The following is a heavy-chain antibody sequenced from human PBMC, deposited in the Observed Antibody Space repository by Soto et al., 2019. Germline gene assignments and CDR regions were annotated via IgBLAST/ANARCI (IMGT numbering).Heavy chain of an antibody. J-gene: IGHJ3*02. V-gene: IGHV3-21*01. D-gene: IGHD3-22*01. CDR2: ISSSSSYI. Sequence: EVQLVESGGGLVKPGGSLRLSCAASGFTFSSYSMNWVRQAPGKGLEWVSSISSSSSYIYYADSVKGRFTISRDNAKNSLYLQMNSLRAEDTAVYYCARDPSYYYDSSGSDAFDIWGQGTMVTVSS. CDR3: ARDPSYYYDSSGSDAFDI. CDR1: GFTFSSYS.